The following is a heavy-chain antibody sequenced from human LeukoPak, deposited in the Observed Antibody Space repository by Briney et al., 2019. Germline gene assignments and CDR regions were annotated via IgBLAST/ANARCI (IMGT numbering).Heavy chain of an antibody. CDR2: IYYSGTT. CDR3: ARGGRYRNWFDP. V-gene: IGHV4-39*07. D-gene: IGHD3-16*01. J-gene: IGHJ5*02. CDR1: GGSISSSPYY. Sequence: SETLSLTCTVSGGSISSSPYYWGWIRQPPGKGLEWIGSIYYSGTTHYNPSLESRVTISVDTSKNQFSLKLSSVAAADTAVYYCARGGRYRNWFDPWGQGTLVTVSS.